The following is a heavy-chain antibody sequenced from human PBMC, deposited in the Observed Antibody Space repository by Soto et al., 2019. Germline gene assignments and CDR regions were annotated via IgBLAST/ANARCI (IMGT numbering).Heavy chain of an antibody. D-gene: IGHD3-22*01. CDR1: GFSFSRYG. Sequence: SLRLSCAASGFSFSRYGIHWVRQAPGRGLEWVAFISYDESTTFYADSVKGRFTISRDNSKNTLFLQMNSLRPEDTAVYYCSKAMIGSYDSDAFDVWGQGTMVTVSS. J-gene: IGHJ3*01. CDR2: ISYDESTT. V-gene: IGHV3-30*18. CDR3: SKAMIGSYDSDAFDV.